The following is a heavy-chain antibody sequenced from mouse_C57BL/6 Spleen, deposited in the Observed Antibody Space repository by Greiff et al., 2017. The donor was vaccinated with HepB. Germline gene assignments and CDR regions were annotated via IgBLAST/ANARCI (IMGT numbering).Heavy chain of an antibody. CDR3: TSDGYYAWFAY. CDR1: GYTFTSYW. D-gene: IGHD2-3*01. J-gene: IGHJ3*01. CDR2: IYPGNSDT. Sequence: VQLQQSGTVLARPGASVKMSCKTSGYTFTSYWMHWVKQRPGQGLEWIGAIYPGNSDTSYNQKFKGKAKLTAVTSASTAYMELSSLTNEDPAVYYCTSDGYYAWFAYWGQGTLVTVSA. V-gene: IGHV1-5*01.